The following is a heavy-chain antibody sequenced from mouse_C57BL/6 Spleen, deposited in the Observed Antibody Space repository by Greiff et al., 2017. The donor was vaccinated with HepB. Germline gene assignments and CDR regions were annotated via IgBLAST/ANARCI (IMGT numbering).Heavy chain of an antibody. CDR2: IWSGGST. D-gene: IGHD2-4*01. Sequence: VQLVESGPGLVQPSQSLSITCTVSGFSLTSYGVHWVRQSPGKGLEWLGVIWSGGSTDYNAAFISRLSISKDNSKSQVFFKMNSLQADDTAIYYCARDDSAWFAYWGQGTLVTVSA. CDR3: ARDDSAWFAY. J-gene: IGHJ3*01. CDR1: GFSLTSYG. V-gene: IGHV2-2*01.